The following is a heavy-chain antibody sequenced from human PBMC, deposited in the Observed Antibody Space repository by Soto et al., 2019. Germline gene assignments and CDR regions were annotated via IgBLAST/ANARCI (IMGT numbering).Heavy chain of an antibody. Sequence: EAQLLESGGDSAQPGGSLRLSCAASGFTFSAYVLNWVRQAPGQGLEWVSGISGSGEVTYYADSVRGRFTMSRDNSKNTLYLQMNSLRAEDTAIYYCAKEERTFGEGYLGRGTLVTVSS. J-gene: IGHJ4*02. CDR2: ISGSGEVT. CDR3: AKEERTFGEGY. D-gene: IGHD3-3*01. CDR1: GFTFSAYV. V-gene: IGHV3-23*01.